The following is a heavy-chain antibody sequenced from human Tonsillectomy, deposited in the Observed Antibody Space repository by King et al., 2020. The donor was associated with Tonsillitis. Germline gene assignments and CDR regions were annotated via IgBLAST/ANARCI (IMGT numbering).Heavy chain of an antibody. CDR3: ARGPVAGLYYFDY. J-gene: IGHJ4*02. CDR2: IYYSGST. CDR1: GGSISSYY. V-gene: IGHV4-59*01. Sequence: VQLQESGPGLVKPSETQPLTCTVSGGSISSYYWSWIRQPPGKGLEWIGYIYYSGSTNYNPSLKSRVTISVGRSKNQFSLRLSSVTAADTAIYYCARGPVAGLYYFDYWGQGTLVTVSS. D-gene: IGHD6-19*01.